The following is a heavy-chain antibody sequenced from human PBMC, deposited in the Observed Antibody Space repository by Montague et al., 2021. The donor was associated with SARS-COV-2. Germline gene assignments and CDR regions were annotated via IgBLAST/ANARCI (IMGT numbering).Heavy chain of an antibody. Sequence: SETLSLTCAVYGGSFSDYYWTWIRQPPGKGLEWLGEVNHSGRINYNPSLKSRITISVDTSRNQFSLRLSSVTAADTAVYYCARGRVDNTMILVVFKGAAHYFDFWGQGTLVSVSS. CDR1: GGSFSDYY. V-gene: IGHV4-34*01. J-gene: IGHJ4*02. CDR3: ARGRVDNTMILVVFKGAAHYFDF. D-gene: IGHD3-22*01. CDR2: VNHSGRI.